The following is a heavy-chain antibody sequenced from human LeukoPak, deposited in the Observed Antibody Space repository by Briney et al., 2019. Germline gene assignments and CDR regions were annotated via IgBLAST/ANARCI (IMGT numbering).Heavy chain of an antibody. CDR1: GCTVSNNY. D-gene: IGHD3-10*01. Sequence: PGGSLRLSCAVSGCTVSNNYMSWVRQAPGKGLEWVSVIYSGGSTYYADSVKGRFTISRDNSKNTLYLQMNSLRAEDTAVYYCARDYRRLEYWGQGTLVTVSS. CDR2: IYSGGST. J-gene: IGHJ4*02. V-gene: IGHV3-66*02. CDR3: ARDYRRLEY.